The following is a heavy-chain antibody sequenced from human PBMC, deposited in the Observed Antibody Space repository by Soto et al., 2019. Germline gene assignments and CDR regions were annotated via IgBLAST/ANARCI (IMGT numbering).Heavy chain of an antibody. CDR1: RYIFTTYY. CDR2: INPSGNST. D-gene: IGHD2-21*02. V-gene: IGHV1-46*04. J-gene: IGHJ6*02. CDR3: ARDNMVTQSSYYYYGLDV. Sequence: QVQLVQSGAEVKKPGASVKVSCKAFRYIFTTYYMHWVRQAPGQGLEWMGIINPSGNSTTYAQNLQGRVTMTRDTSTSTVYMQLSSLRSEDTAVYYCARDNMVTQSSYYYYGLDVWGQGTTVTVSS.